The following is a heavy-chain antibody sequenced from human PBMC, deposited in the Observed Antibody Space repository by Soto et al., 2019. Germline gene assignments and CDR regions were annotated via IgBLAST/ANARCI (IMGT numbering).Heavy chain of an antibody. CDR2: ISAYNGNT. CDR1: GYTFTSYG. D-gene: IGHD1-26*01. Sequence: QVQLVQSGAEVQKPGASVKVSCKASGYTFTSYGISWVRQAPGQGLEWMGWISAYNGNTNYAQKPQGRVTMTTDTSTSTAGMELRSLRSDDTAAYYCARQWELLGGFDYWGQGTLVTVSS. J-gene: IGHJ4*02. V-gene: IGHV1-18*01. CDR3: ARQWELLGGFDY.